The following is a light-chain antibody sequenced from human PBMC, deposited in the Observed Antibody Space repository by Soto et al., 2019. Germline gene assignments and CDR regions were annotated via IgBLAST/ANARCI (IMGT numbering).Light chain of an antibody. CDR3: QQCSNFTTT. CDR1: QSVSSY. V-gene: IGKV3-11*01. Sequence: GVTHSPTSLYVSPGYRLTLSCRASQSVSSYLVWYQQKPGQAPRLLIYDASNRATGIPARFTGSGSGTDFTLTISSLEPEDFAVYCSQQCSNFTTTFGQGTRPEIK. J-gene: IGKJ5*01. CDR2: DAS.